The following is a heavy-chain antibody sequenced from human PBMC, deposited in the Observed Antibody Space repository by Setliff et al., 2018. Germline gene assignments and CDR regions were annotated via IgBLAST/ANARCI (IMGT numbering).Heavy chain of an antibody. J-gene: IGHJ3*02. V-gene: IGHV4-39*07. Sequence: SLTCTVSGGSISPYFWGWIRQPPGKGLEWIGSIYHSGSSYYNSSLRSRVTISVDTSKNQFSLILRSVTAADTAVYYCARGRMRGSCSGPSCTYDPFDIWGQGTPVTVSS. CDR2: IYHSGSS. D-gene: IGHD2-2*01. CDR1: GGSISPYF. CDR3: ARGRMRGSCSGPSCTYDPFDI.